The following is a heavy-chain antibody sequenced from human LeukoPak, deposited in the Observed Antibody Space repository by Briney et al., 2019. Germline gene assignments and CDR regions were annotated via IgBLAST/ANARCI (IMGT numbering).Heavy chain of an antibody. CDR3: ARGDYGSFDY. CDR2: IIPILGIA. Sequence: ASVKVSCKASGGTFSSYAISWVRQAPGQGLEWMGRIIPILGIANYAQKFQGRVTITADKSTGTAYMELSSLRSEDTAVYYCARGDYGSFDYWGQGTLVTVSS. V-gene: IGHV1-69*04. CDR1: GGTFSSYA. D-gene: IGHD3-10*01. J-gene: IGHJ4*02.